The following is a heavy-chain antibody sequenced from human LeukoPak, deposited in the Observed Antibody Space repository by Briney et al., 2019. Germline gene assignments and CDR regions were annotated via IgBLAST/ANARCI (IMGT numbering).Heavy chain of an antibody. J-gene: IGHJ4*02. V-gene: IGHV3-30-3*01. D-gene: IGHD1-26*01. CDR2: ISYDGSNK. Sequence: GRSLRLSCAASGFTFSSYAMHWVRQAPGKGLEWVAVISYDGSNKYYADSVKGRFTISRDNSKNTLYLQMSSLRAEDTAIYYCAKDHLVGALYYFDYWGQGALVTVSS. CDR3: AKDHLVGALYYFDY. CDR1: GFTFSSYA.